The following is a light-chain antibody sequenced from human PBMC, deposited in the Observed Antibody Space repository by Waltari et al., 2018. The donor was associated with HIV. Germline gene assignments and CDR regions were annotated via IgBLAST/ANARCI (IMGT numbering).Light chain of an antibody. CDR2: TNN. V-gene: IGLV1-47*01. CDR1: SSNIGRNY. Sequence: QSVLTQPPSASGTPGQRVTISCSGSSSNIGRNYVYWYQQLPGTAPKLLIYTNNQRPSGVPDRFSGSKSGTSASLAIRGLQSEDEADYYCAAWDDSLNGPVFGGGTKLTIL. CDR3: AAWDDSLNGPV. J-gene: IGLJ2*01.